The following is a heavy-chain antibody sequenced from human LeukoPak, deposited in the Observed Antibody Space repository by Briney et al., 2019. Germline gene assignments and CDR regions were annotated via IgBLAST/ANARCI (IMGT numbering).Heavy chain of an antibody. CDR3: ARSYSSSSLSFDY. Sequence: SVKVSCKASGGTFSSYAISWVRQAPGQGLEWMGGIIPIFGTANYAQKFKGRVTITADESTSTAYMELSSLRSEDTAVYYCARSYSSSSLSFDYWGQGTLVTVSS. CDR1: GGTFSSYA. CDR2: IIPIFGTA. V-gene: IGHV1-69*13. J-gene: IGHJ4*02. D-gene: IGHD6-6*01.